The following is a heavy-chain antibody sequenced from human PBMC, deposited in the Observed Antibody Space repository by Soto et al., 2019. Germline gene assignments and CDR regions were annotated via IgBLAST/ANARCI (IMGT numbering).Heavy chain of an antibody. J-gene: IGHJ2*01. D-gene: IGHD6-19*01. V-gene: IGHV1-18*01. Sequence: QVQLVQSGAEVKKPGASVKVSCKASGYTFTSYGISWVRQAPGQGLEWMGWISAYNGNTNYAQKLQGRVTMTTDTSTRTDYMELRSLRSDDQAAYYCARRPEYSSGWWDWYFDLWGRGTLVTVSS. CDR1: GYTFTSYG. CDR2: ISAYNGNT. CDR3: ARRPEYSSGWWDWYFDL.